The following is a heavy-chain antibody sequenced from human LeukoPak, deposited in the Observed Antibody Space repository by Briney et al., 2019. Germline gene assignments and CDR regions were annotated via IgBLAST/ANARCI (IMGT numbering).Heavy chain of an antibody. Sequence: SETLSLTCTVSGGSISSYYWSWIRQPAGKGLEWIGRIYTSGSTNYNPSLKSRVTISVDTSKNQFSLKLSSVTAADTAVYYCASQPYYYYYYMDVWGKGTTVTISS. V-gene: IGHV4-4*07. D-gene: IGHD2-2*01. CDR3: ASQPYYYYYYMDV. CDR2: IYTSGST. J-gene: IGHJ6*03. CDR1: GGSISSYY.